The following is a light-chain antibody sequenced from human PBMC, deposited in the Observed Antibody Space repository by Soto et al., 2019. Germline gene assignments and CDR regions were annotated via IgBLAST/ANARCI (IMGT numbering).Light chain of an antibody. CDR3: SSCTSSSPR. CDR1: SSDVGGYNY. V-gene: IGLV2-14*01. CDR2: DVS. J-gene: IGLJ2*01. Sequence: QSVLTQPASVSGSPGQSITISCTGTSSDVGGYNYVSWYQQHPGKAPKLMIYDVSNRPSGVSNRFSGSKSGNTASLTISGLQAEDEADYYCSSCTSSSPRFGGGTKLTVL.